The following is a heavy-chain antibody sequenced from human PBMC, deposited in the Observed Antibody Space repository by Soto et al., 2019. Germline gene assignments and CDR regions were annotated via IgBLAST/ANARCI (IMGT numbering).Heavy chain of an antibody. J-gene: IGHJ4*02. CDR1: GFTFSDYY. Sequence: GSLRLSCAASGFTFSDYYMSWIRQAPGKGLEWIGSIYYSGSTYYNPSLKSRVTISVDTSKNQFSLKLSSVTAADTAVYYCARHVFGNSPSRPVDYWGQGTLVTVSS. D-gene: IGHD4-4*01. CDR3: ARHVFGNSPSRPVDY. CDR2: IYYSGST. V-gene: IGHV4-39*01.